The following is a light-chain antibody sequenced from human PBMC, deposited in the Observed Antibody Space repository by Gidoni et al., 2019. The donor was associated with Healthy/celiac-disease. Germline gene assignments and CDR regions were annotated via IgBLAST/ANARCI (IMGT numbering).Light chain of an antibody. CDR2: AAS. J-gene: IGKJ5*01. V-gene: IGKV1-39*01. CDR3: QQSYSTPVIT. CDR1: QSISSY. Sequence: DIHLTPSPSSLSASVGDRVTITCRASQSISSYLNWYQQKPGKAPKLLIYAASSLQSGVPSRFSGSGSGTDFTLTISSLQPEDFATYYCQQSYSTPVITFGQGTRLEIK.